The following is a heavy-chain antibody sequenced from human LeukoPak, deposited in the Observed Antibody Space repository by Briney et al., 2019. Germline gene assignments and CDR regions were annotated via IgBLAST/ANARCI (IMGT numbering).Heavy chain of an antibody. D-gene: IGHD3-10*01. CDR1: GYTFTGYY. V-gene: IGHV1-2*02. Sequence: ASVKVSCKASGYTFTGYYMHWVRQAPGQGLEWMGWINPNSGGTNYAQNFQGRVTMTRDTSISTAYMEVSRLRSDDTAVYYCATAMVRDLYYYYGMDVWGQGTTVTVSS. CDR2: INPNSGGT. J-gene: IGHJ6*02. CDR3: ATAMVRDLYYYYGMDV.